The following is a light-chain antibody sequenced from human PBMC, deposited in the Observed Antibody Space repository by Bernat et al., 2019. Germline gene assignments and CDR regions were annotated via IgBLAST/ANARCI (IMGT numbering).Light chain of an antibody. CDR1: QSVSSN. Sequence: EIVMTQSPATLSVSPGERATLSCRASQSVSSNLAWYQQKPGQAPRLLIYGASTRATGIPARFSGSGSGTEFPTTISSLQSEEFAVYYCQQYNNWPPSTFGQGTRLEIK. J-gene: IGKJ5*01. CDR3: QQYNNWPPST. V-gene: IGKV3-15*01. CDR2: GAS.